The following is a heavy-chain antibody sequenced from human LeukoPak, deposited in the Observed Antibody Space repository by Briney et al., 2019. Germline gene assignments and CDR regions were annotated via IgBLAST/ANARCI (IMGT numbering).Heavy chain of an antibody. CDR1: GFTFSNAW. V-gene: IGHV3-15*07. J-gene: IGHJ4*02. CDR3: TTPYPYYDILSGYRPFDY. D-gene: IGHD3-9*01. CDR2: IKSKTDGGTT. Sequence: GGSLRLSCAASGFTFSNAWMNWVRQAPGKGPEWVGRIKSKTDGGTTDYAAPVKGRFAISRDDSENTLYLQMNSLKTEDTAVYYCTTPYPYYDILSGYRPFDYWGQGTLVTVSS.